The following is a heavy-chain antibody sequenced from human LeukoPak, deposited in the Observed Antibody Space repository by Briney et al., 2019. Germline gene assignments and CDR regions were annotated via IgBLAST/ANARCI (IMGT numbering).Heavy chain of an antibody. Sequence: SQTLSLTCAISGDSVSSNSAAWNSIRQSPSRGLEWLGRTYYRSKWYNEYAVSVKSRITINPDTTKNQFSLQLNSVTPEDTALYYCARAQAYSGRIFDYWGQGTLVTVSS. V-gene: IGHV6-1*01. CDR1: GDSVSSNSAA. J-gene: IGHJ4*02. CDR3: ARAQAYSGRIFDY. D-gene: IGHD1-26*01. CDR2: TYYRSKWYN.